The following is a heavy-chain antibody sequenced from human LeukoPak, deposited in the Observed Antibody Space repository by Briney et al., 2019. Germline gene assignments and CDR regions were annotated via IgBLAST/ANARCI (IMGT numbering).Heavy chain of an antibody. CDR3: ARDCWDYGSGSYCGIDY. Sequence: GGSLRLSCAASGFTFSSYNMNWVRQAPGKGLEWVSSITRSSNYIYYADSVKGRFTISGDNAKNSLYLQMNSLRAAYTTVYYCARDCWDYGSGSYCGIDYWGQGTLVTVSS. CDR2: ITRSSNYI. J-gene: IGHJ4*02. CDR1: GFTFSSYN. V-gene: IGHV3-21*03. D-gene: IGHD3-10*01.